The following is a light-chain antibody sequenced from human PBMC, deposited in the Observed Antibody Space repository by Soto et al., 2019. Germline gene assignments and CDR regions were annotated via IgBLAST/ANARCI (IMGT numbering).Light chain of an antibody. Sequence: SYELTQPPSVSVAPEKTARLTCRADNIASKRVHWYRQKPGQAPVLVIYYDSDRPSGIPERFSGSNSGNTATLTINRVEAGDEADYYCQVWDITTDHYVFGTGTKLTVL. CDR1: NIASKR. V-gene: IGLV3-21*04. J-gene: IGLJ1*01. CDR2: YDS. CDR3: QVWDITTDHYV.